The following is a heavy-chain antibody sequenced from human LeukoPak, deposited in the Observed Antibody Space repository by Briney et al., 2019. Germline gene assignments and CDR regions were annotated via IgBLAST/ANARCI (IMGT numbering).Heavy chain of an antibody. V-gene: IGHV3-30*04. D-gene: IGHD2-2*01. J-gene: IGHJ4*02. Sequence: GGSLRLSCTASGFTFSNYAMHWVRQAPGKGLEWVAVISYDGSNKYYADSVKGRFTISRDNSKNTLYLQMNSLRAEDTAVYYWARAYRYCSSTSCYREDFKIDYWGQGTLVTVSS. CDR1: GFTFSNYA. CDR2: ISYDGSNK. CDR3: ARAYRYCSSTSCYREDFKIDY.